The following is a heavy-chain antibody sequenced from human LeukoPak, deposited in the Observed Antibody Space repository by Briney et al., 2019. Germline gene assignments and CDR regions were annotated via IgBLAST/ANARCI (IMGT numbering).Heavy chain of an antibody. CDR3: ARGSTVTALIYFDY. CDR2: IIPIFGTA. Sequence: SVKVSCKASGGTFSSYAISWVRQAPGQGLEWMGGIIPIFGTANYAQKFQGRVTITADESTNTAYMELSSLRSEDTAVYYCARGSTVTALIYFDYWGQGTLVTVSS. CDR1: GGTFSSYA. D-gene: IGHD2-21*02. J-gene: IGHJ4*02. V-gene: IGHV1-69*13.